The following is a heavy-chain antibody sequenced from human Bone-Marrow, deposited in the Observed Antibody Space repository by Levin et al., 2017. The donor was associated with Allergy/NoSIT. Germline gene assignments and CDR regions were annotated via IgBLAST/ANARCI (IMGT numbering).Heavy chain of an antibody. CDR3: ARGRRRDSSGWQNYYYYGMDV. V-gene: IGHV4-34*01. D-gene: IGHD6-19*01. J-gene: IGHJ6*02. Sequence: SETPSLTCAVYGGSFSGYYWSWIRQPPGKGLEWIGEINHSGSTNYNPSLKSRVTISVDTSKNQFSLKLSSVTAADTAVYYCARGRRRDSSGWQNYYYYGMDVWGQGTTVTVSS. CDR2: INHSGST. CDR1: GGSFSGYY.